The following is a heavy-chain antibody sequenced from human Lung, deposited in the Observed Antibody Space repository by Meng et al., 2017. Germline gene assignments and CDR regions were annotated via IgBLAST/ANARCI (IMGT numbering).Heavy chain of an antibody. Sequence: EELVESGGGVVQPGGSLRLSCAASGFTFNTYAMHWVRQAPGKGLEWVSLMSFDGAQIYYSDSVRGRFTISRDNSKNTLYLQMNSLRAEDTAVYYCARDKPPNDVWGRGTLVTVSS. CDR1: GFTFNTYA. J-gene: IGHJ2*01. CDR3: ARDKPPNDV. V-gene: IGHV3-30*01. CDR2: MSFDGAQI.